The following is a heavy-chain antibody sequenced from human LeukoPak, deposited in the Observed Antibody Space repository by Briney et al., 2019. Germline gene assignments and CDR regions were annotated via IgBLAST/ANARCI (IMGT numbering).Heavy chain of an antibody. CDR2: IYYSGST. J-gene: IGHJ4*02. CDR3: ARLPYGATVPTYFDY. Sequence: PSQTLSLTCTVSGGSISSGDYYWSWIRQPPGKGLEWIGYIYYSGSTYYNPSLKSRVTISVDTSKNQFSLKLSSVTAADTAVYYCARLPYGATVPTYFDYWGQGTLVTASS. D-gene: IGHD1-26*01. V-gene: IGHV4-30-4*01. CDR1: GGSISSGDYY.